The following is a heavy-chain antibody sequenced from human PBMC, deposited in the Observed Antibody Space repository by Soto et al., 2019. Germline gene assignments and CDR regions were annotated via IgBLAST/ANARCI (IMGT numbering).Heavy chain of an antibody. V-gene: IGHV3-23*01. Sequence: GGSLRLSCVASGFSISTHALTWVRQAPGKGLECVSSFSGRSGDTYYAASVKGRFTISGDSSKNTVILQMNNLRADDTALYYCARDSSAWPNYFDSWGQGIQVTVYS. CDR2: FSGRSGDT. D-gene: IGHD6-19*01. J-gene: IGHJ4*02. CDR3: ARDSSAWPNYFDS. CDR1: GFSISTHA.